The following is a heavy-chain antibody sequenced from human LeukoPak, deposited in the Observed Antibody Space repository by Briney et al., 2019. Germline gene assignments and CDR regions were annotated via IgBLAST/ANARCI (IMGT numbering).Heavy chain of an antibody. D-gene: IGHD3-22*01. J-gene: IGHJ4*02. CDR2: IGASGEST. CDR1: GFTFSVAA. V-gene: IGHV3-23*01. Sequence: PGGSLRLSCAASGFTFSVAAMTWVRQAPGKGLEWVSLIGASGESTYYADSVKGRFTISRDNSKNTLSLRMNSLRAEDTAVYYCAKDSSGYYRDIDYWGQGTLVTVSS. CDR3: AKDSSGYYRDIDY.